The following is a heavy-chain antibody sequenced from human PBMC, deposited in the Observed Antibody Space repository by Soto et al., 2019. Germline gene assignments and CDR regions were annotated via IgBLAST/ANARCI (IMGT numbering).Heavy chain of an antibody. CDR3: ARDYYYDSSGYPDY. D-gene: IGHD3-22*01. J-gene: IGHJ4*02. CDR2: ISSSSSYI. CDR1: GFTFSSYS. Sequence: GESLKISCAASGFTFSSYSMNWVRQAPGKGLEWVSSISSSSSYIYYADSVKGRFTISRDNAKNSLYLQMNSLRAEDTAVYYCARDYYYDSSGYPDYWGQGTLVTVSS. V-gene: IGHV3-21*01.